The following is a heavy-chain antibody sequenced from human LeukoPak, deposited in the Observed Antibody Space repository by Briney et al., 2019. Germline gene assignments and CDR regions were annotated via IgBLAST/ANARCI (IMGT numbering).Heavy chain of an antibody. CDR2: INSDGSST. J-gene: IGHJ6*02. CDR1: GFTFSSYW. D-gene: IGHD3-3*01. Sequence: GGSLRLSCAASGFTFSSYWMRWVRQAPGKGLVWVSRINSDGSSTSYADSVKGRFTISRDNAKNTLYLQTNSLRAEDTAVYYCARDIYYDFWSGYYPYYYGMDVWGQGTTVTVSS. CDR3: ARDIYYDFWSGYYPYYYGMDV. V-gene: IGHV3-74*01.